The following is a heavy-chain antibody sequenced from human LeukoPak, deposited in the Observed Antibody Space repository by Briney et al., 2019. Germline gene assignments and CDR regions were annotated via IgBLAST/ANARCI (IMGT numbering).Heavy chain of an antibody. V-gene: IGHV1-8*01. CDR2: MNPNSGNT. D-gene: IGHD3-22*01. J-gene: IGHJ4*02. CDR3: TRGGWARGSSGYGDY. CDR1: GYGFTSYD. Sequence: ASVNVSCKASGYGFTSYDINWVRQATGQGLEWIGWMNPNSGNTGYAQKFQGRVTMTRSTSISTAYMELSSLRSEDTAVYYCTRGGWARGSSGYGDYWGQGTLLTVSS.